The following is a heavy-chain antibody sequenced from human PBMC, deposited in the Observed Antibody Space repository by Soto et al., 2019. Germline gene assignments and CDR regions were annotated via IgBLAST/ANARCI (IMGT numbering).Heavy chain of an antibody. CDR3: ASHHSSGWLYFDS. J-gene: IGHJ4*02. Sequence: QLQLLESGGDLVKPGGSLRLSCAASGFSVSGNDLSWIRQAPGKGLEWVSSIGSSGRAIYYADSVKGRFTISRDNAKDSLYLHMSSLGAEDTAIYYCASHHSSGWLYFDSWGQGTLVTVSS. D-gene: IGHD6-19*01. CDR2: IGSSGRAI. CDR1: GFSVSGND. V-gene: IGHV3-11*01.